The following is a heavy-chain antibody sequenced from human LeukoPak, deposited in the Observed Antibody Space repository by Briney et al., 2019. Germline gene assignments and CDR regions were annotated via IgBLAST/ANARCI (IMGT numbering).Heavy chain of an antibody. J-gene: IGHJ6*02. Sequence: PGGSLRLSCAVSGFTFSDYYMSWIRQAPGKRLEWVSAISPSGIYIYYADSVKGRFTISRDNAKNSLFLQVNSLRAEDTAVYYCARAGFFGEYGMDVWGPGTTVTVSS. CDR1: GFTFSDYY. V-gene: IGHV3-11*04. CDR2: ISPSGIYI. CDR3: ARAGFFGEYGMDV. D-gene: IGHD3-3*01.